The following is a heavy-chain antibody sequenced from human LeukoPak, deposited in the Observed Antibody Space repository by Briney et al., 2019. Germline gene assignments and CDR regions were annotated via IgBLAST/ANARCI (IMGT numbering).Heavy chain of an antibody. D-gene: IGHD6-6*01. J-gene: IGHJ6*02. CDR1: GFTFSSYG. CDR3: ARDRRGPMDV. V-gene: IGHV3-33*01. Sequence: GRSLRLSCAASGFTFSSYGMHWARQAPGKGLEWVAVIWYDGSNKYYADSVKGRFSISRDNSKNTLYLQMNSLRAEDTAVYYCARDRRGPMDVWGQGTTVTVSS. CDR2: IWYDGSNK.